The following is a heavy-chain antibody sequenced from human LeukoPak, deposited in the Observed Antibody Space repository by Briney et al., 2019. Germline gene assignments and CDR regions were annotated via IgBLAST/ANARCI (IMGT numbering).Heavy chain of an antibody. V-gene: IGHV3-23*01. Sequence: PGGSLRLSCAASGFTFSSYAMSWVRQAPGKGLEWVSAISGSGGSTYCADSVKGRFTISRDNSKNTLYLQMNSLRAEDTAVYYCAKSPRYSYGYWLFDPWGQGTLVTVSS. CDR3: AKSPRYSYGYWLFDP. CDR1: GFTFSSYA. D-gene: IGHD5-18*01. CDR2: ISGSGGST. J-gene: IGHJ5*02.